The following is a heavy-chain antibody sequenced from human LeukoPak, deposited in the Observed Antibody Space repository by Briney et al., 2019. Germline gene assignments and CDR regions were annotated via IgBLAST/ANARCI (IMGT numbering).Heavy chain of an antibody. CDR3: ARARGVSTGYRPIDY. CDR1: GFAFSTSA. D-gene: IGHD3-22*01. CDR2: IWYDGSNK. J-gene: IGHJ4*02. Sequence: GGSLRLSCAASGFAFSTSAMHWVRQAPGKGLEWVAVIWYDGSNKHYAESVRGRFSISRDNSKSTLYLQMNSLRAEDTAVYYCARARGVSTGYRPIDYWGQGTLVTVSS. V-gene: IGHV3-33*01.